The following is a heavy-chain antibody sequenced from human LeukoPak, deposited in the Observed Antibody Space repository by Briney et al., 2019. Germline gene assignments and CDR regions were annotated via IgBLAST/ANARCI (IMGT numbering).Heavy chain of an antibody. Sequence: PGGSLRLSCAASGFTFSNYAMSWVRQAPGKGLEWVSSISSSSSYIYYADSVKGRFTISRDNAKNSLYLQMNSLRAEDRAVYYCARDFWSPYYYDSSGFDYWGQGTLVTVSS. V-gene: IGHV3-21*01. J-gene: IGHJ4*02. CDR2: ISSSSSYI. CDR3: ARDFWSPYYYDSSGFDY. D-gene: IGHD3-22*01. CDR1: GFTFSNYA.